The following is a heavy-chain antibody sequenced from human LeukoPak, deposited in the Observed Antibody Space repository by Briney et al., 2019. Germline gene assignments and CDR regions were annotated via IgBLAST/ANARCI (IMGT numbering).Heavy chain of an antibody. Sequence: GGSLRLSCAASGFTFSSYAMSWVRQPPGKGLEWVSAISGSGGSTYYADSVKGRFTISRDNSKNTLYLQMNSLRAEDTAVYYCAKTGAVAGTNYFDYWGQGTLVTVSS. CDR1: GFTFSSYA. D-gene: IGHD6-19*01. V-gene: IGHV3-23*01. CDR3: AKTGAVAGTNYFDY. J-gene: IGHJ4*02. CDR2: ISGSGGST.